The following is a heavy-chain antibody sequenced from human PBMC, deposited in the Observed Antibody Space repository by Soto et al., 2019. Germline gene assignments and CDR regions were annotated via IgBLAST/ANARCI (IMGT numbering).Heavy chain of an antibody. J-gene: IGHJ3*02. Sequence: ASVKVSCKASGYTFTSYGISWVRQAPGQGLEWMGWISAYNGNTNYAQKLQGRVTMATDTSTSTAYMELRSLRSDDTAVYYCARDRGRRFLEWFHKADAFDIWAQGTMVPVSS. V-gene: IGHV1-18*01. CDR2: ISAYNGNT. CDR1: GYTFTSYG. D-gene: IGHD3-3*01. CDR3: ARDRGRRFLEWFHKADAFDI.